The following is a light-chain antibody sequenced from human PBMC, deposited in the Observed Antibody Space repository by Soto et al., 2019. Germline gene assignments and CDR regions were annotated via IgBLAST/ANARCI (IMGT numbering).Light chain of an antibody. Sequence: QSALTQPPSASGSPGQSVTISCTGTSSDVGAYNYVSWYQQHPGKAPKLMISEDNKRPSGVPDRFSGSKSGNTASLTVSGLQPEDEADYYCSSYGGPNNSNYVFGTGTKVTVL. CDR3: SSYGGPNNSNYV. CDR1: SSDVGAYNY. V-gene: IGLV2-8*01. CDR2: EDN. J-gene: IGLJ1*01.